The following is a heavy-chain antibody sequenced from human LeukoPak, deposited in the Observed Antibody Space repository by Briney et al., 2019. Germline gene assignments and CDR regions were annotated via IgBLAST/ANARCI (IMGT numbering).Heavy chain of an antibody. CDR2: IKSKTDGGTT. D-gene: IGHD2-2*01. V-gene: IGHV3-15*01. CDR1: GFTFSNAW. Sequence: GGSLRLSCAASGFTFSNAWMSWVRQAPGKGLEWVGRIKSKTDGGTTDYAASVKGRFTISRDDSKNTLYLQMNSLKTEDTAVYYCTTDYQQLWFIYWGQGTLVTVSS. CDR3: TTDYQQLWFIY. J-gene: IGHJ4*02.